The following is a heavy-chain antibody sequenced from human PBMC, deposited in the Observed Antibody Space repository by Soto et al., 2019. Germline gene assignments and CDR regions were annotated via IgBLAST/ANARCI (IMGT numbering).Heavy chain of an antibody. CDR2: INHSGST. CDR1: GGSFSGYY. CDR3: VRHRRGLLPVPSEFDY. Sequence: QVQLQQWGAGLLKPSETLSLTCAVYGGSFSGYYWSWIRQPPGKGLEWIGEINHSGSTNYNPSLKSRVTISVDTSKNQFSLKLSSVTAADTAVYYCVRHRRGLLPVPSEFDYWGQGTLVTVSS. D-gene: IGHD2-21*02. V-gene: IGHV4-34*01. J-gene: IGHJ4*02.